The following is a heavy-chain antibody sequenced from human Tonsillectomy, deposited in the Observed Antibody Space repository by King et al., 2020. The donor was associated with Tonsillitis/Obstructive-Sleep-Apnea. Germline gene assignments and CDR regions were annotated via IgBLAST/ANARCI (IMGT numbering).Heavy chain of an antibody. CDR2: IYSGGST. CDR1: GFTVSSNY. D-gene: IGHD3-10*01. CDR3: ARDQDYGSGSYFHYYYYMDV. Sequence: VQLVESGGGLIQPGGSLRLSCAASGFTVSSNYMSWVRQAPGKWLEWVSVIYSGGSTYDADSVKVRFTISRDNSKNTLYLQMNSLRAEDTAVYYCARDQDYGSGSYFHYYYYMDVWGKGTTVTVSS. J-gene: IGHJ6*03. V-gene: IGHV3-53*01.